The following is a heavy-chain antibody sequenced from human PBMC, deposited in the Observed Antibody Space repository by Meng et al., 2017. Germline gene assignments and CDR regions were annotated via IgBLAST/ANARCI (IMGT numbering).Heavy chain of an antibody. CDR2: INHSGST. V-gene: IGHV4-34*01. D-gene: IGHD6-19*01. Sequence: SETLSLTCAVYGGSFSGYYWSWIRQPPGKGLEWIGEINHSGSTNYNPSLKSRVTISVDTSKNQFSLKLSSVTAADTAVYYCARSAGTTSIAVAGTFDYWGQGTLVTVSS. J-gene: IGHJ4*02. CDR1: GGSFSGYY. CDR3: ARSAGTTSIAVAGTFDY.